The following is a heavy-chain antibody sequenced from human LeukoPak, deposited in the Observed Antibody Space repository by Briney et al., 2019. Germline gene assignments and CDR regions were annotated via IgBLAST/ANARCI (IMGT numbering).Heavy chain of an antibody. CDR3: ARERPGIAVAGTSYGMDV. CDR1: GGSFSGYY. D-gene: IGHD6-19*01. CDR2: INHSGST. Sequence: SETLSLTCAVYGGSFSGYYWSWVRQPPGKGLEWVGEINHSGSTNYNPSLKIRVTLSVVTSKTQFSLKLSSATAEDTAVYYCARERPGIAVAGTSYGMDVWGQGTTVTVSS. V-gene: IGHV4-34*01. J-gene: IGHJ6*02.